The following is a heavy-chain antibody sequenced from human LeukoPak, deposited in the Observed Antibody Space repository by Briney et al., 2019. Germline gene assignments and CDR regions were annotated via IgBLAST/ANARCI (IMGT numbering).Heavy chain of an antibody. Sequence: PGGSLRLSCAASGFTFSSYSMNWVRQAPGKGLEWVSSISSSSSYIYYADSVKGRFTISRDNAKNSLYLQMNSLRAEDTAVYYCARDGGLLNAFDIWGQGTMVTVSS. CDR3: ARDGGLLNAFDI. CDR1: GFTFSSYS. V-gene: IGHV3-21*01. J-gene: IGHJ3*02. D-gene: IGHD2-8*01. CDR2: ISSSSSYI.